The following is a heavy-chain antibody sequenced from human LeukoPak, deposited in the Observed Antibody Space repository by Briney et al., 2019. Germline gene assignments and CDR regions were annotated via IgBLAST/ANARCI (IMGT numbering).Heavy chain of an antibody. CDR3: ARGPNSNWSGLDF. D-gene: IGHD6-6*01. Sequence: GGSLRLSCAASGFTFNMYGMHWVRQAPGKGLEWVSVISFDGNNKYYTDSVKGRFTISRDNAKNTLYLQVNNLRAEDTAVYYCARGPNSNWSGLDFWGQGTLLTVSS. CDR2: ISFDGNNK. CDR1: GFTFNMYG. J-gene: IGHJ4*02. V-gene: IGHV3-33*08.